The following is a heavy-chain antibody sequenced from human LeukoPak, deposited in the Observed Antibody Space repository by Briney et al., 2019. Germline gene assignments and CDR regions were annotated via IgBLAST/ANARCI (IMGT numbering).Heavy chain of an antibody. J-gene: IGHJ4*02. CDR1: GGTFSSYA. Sequence: ASVKVSCKASGGTFSSYAISWVRQAPGQGLEWMGGITPIFGTVTYAQKFQGTVTITADESTSTAYMELSSLRSEDTAVYYCAKKKPTNWRGTIDYWGQGTLVTVSS. D-gene: IGHD1-20*01. CDR3: AKKKPTNWRGTIDY. V-gene: IGHV1-69*13. CDR2: ITPIFGTV.